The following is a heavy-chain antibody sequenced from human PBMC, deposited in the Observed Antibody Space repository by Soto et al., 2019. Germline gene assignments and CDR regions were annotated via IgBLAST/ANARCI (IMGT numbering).Heavy chain of an antibody. Sequence: ELQLVDAGGGLAQPGGSRRLSCAASGFTFSSYEMSCVLQAPGKGLEWVEYVSSRSSAIYYADSVKGRFTISRDNAKNSLYLQMSTLRAEDTAVYYCSRVKYIDYVRCNDYWGQGTLVTVSS. CDR3: SRVKYIDYVRCNDY. CDR1: GFTFSSYE. CDR2: VSSRSSAI. V-gene: IGHV3-48*03. D-gene: IGHD3-10*02. J-gene: IGHJ4*02.